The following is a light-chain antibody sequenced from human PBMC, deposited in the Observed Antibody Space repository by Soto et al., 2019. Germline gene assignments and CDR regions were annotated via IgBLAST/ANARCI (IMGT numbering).Light chain of an antibody. CDR1: QSVGSY. Sequence: EIVLTQSPDTLSLSPGEGATLSCRASQSVGSYLAWYQQKPGQAPRLLIYASSNRATGIPARFSGSGSGIDFTLTISSLEPEDFAVYYCQQYGSSPTWTFGQGTKVEIK. CDR3: QQYGSSPTWT. CDR2: ASS. V-gene: IGKV3-11*01. J-gene: IGKJ1*01.